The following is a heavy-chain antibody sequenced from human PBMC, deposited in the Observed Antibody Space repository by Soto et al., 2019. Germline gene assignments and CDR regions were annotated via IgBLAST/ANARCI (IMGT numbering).Heavy chain of an antibody. CDR2: IAYDGSKK. CDR1: GFTFRSSA. D-gene: IGHD2-8*02. J-gene: IGHJ5*02. CDR3: ARARVLLGANWLDP. V-gene: IGHV3-30*04. Sequence: QVQVVESGGRVVHPGGSLRLSCAASGFTFRSSAMHWVRHTPGKGLEWVAVIAYDGSKKYYAASVKGRFTVSRDNSNTTVDLQMTSLRTEATAIYFCARARVLLGANWLDPWAQGTRVSVSS.